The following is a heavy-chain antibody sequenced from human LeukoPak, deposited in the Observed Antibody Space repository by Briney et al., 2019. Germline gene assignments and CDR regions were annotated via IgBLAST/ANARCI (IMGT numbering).Heavy chain of an antibody. CDR1: GYTFTSYD. D-gene: IGHD3-3*01. J-gene: IGHJ4*02. Sequence: GASVKVSCRASGYTFTSYDINWVRQATGQGLEWMGWMNPNSGNTGYAQKFQGRVTITRNTSISTAYMELSSLRSEDTAVYYCARVPLRIFGVVTKYYFDYWGQGTLVTVSS. CDR2: MNPNSGNT. V-gene: IGHV1-8*03. CDR3: ARVPLRIFGVVTKYYFDY.